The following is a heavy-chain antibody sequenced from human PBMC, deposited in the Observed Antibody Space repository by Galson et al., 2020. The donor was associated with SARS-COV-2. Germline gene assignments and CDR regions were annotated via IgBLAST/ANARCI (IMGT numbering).Heavy chain of an antibody. CDR1: GGSMSNYY. D-gene: IGHD5-12*01. CDR2: IYFSGST. V-gene: IGHV4-59*01. Sequence: SETLSLTCTVSGGSMSNYYWSWIRQPPGKGPEWIGYIYFSGSTNYNPSRKSRVIISVDTSKNQFSLKLSSVTAADTAIYYCAGDDLGVTTINGFVYWGQGTPVTVSS. CDR3: AGDDLGVTTINGFVY. J-gene: IGHJ4*02.